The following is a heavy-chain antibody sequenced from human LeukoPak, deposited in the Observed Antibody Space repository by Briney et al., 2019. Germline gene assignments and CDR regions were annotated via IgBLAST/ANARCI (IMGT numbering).Heavy chain of an antibody. Sequence: ASVKVSCKASGYTFTSYGISWVRQAPGQGLEWMGWISAYNGNTNYAQKLLGRVTMTTDTSTSTAYMELRSLRSDDTAVYYCARSITMVRGVIRPFTPPSYWGQGTLVTVSS. CDR1: GYTFTSYG. J-gene: IGHJ4*02. D-gene: IGHD3-10*01. CDR2: ISAYNGNT. CDR3: ARSITMVRGVIRPFTPPSY. V-gene: IGHV1-18*01.